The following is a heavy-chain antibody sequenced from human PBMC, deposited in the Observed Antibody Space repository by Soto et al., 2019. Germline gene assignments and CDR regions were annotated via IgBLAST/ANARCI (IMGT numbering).Heavy chain of an antibody. CDR3: ARGNHRWLQLWYFDL. V-gene: IGHV1-69*12. J-gene: IGHJ2*01. CDR1: GGTFSSYT. CDR2: IIPIFGTA. D-gene: IGHD5-12*01. Sequence: QVQLVQSGAEVKKPGSSVTVSCKASGGTFSSYTISWVRQAPGQGLEWMGGIIPIFGTANYAQKFQGRVTITEDESTSTAYMELSSLRSEDTAVYYCARGNHRWLQLWYFDLWGSGTLVTVSS.